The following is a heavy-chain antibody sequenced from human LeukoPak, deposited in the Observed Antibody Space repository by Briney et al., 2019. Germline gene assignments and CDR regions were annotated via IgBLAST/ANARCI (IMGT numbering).Heavy chain of an antibody. CDR3: ARDHGSSSYFDY. V-gene: IGHV4-59*01. CDR2: IYYSGGT. D-gene: IGHD6-6*01. Sequence: SETLSLTCTVSGGSISSYYWSWIRQPPGKGLEWIGYIYYSGGTNYNPSLKSRVTISVDTSKNQFSLKLSSVTAADTAVYYCARDHGSSSYFDYWGQGTLVTVSS. CDR1: GGSISSYY. J-gene: IGHJ4*02.